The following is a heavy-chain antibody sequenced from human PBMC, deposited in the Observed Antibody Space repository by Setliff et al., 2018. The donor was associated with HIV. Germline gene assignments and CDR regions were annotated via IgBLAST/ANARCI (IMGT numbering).Heavy chain of an antibody. J-gene: IGHJ4*02. CDR1: GFTFSGAE. V-gene: IGHV3-23*01. CDR2: ISGSGGST. CDR3: AKTQGWHLINY. D-gene: IGHD6-19*01. Sequence: GESLKISCAASGFTFSGAEIHWVRQASGKGLEWVSAISGSGGSTYYADSVKGRFTISRDSSKNTLYLQMDSLRTEDTAVYYCAKTQGWHLINYWGPGTLVTVSS.